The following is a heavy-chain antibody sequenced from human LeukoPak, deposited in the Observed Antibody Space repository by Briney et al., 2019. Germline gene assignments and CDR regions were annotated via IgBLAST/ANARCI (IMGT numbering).Heavy chain of an antibody. Sequence: ASVKVSCKVSGYTLTELSMHWVRQAPGKGLEWMGGFDPEDGETIYAQKFQGRVTMTEDTSTDTAYMELSSLRSEDTAVYYCATVGVLGDSDSDAFDIWGQGTMVTVSS. CDR2: FDPEDGET. V-gene: IGHV1-24*01. D-gene: IGHD3-16*01. CDR3: ATVGVLGDSDSDAFDI. CDR1: GYTLTELS. J-gene: IGHJ3*02.